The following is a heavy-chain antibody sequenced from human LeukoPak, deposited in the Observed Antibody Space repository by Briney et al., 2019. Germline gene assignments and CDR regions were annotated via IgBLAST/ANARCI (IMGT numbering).Heavy chain of an antibody. CDR1: GFTFSSYS. D-gene: IGHD6-19*01. J-gene: IGHJ4*02. CDR2: ISSSSSTI. Sequence: GGSLCLSCAASGFTFSSYSLNWVRQAPGKGLEWVSYISSSSSTIYYADSVSGSFTISRYNAKNSLYLQMNGLRDEDTAGYYCARDEQWLVRGAYWGQGTLVTVSS. CDR3: ARDEQWLVRGAY. V-gene: IGHV3-48*02.